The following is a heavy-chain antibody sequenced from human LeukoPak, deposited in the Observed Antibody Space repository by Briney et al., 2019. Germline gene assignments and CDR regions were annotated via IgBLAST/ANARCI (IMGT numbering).Heavy chain of an antibody. D-gene: IGHD5-18*01. CDR2: ISSSSSYI. J-gene: IGHJ4*02. Sequence: GGSLRLSCAASGFTFSSYSMNWVRQAPGKGLEWVSSISSSSSYIYYADPVKGRFTISRDNAKNSLYLQMNSLRAEDTAVYYCARADTAMDFDYWGQGTLVTVSS. V-gene: IGHV3-21*01. CDR3: ARADTAMDFDY. CDR1: GFTFSSYS.